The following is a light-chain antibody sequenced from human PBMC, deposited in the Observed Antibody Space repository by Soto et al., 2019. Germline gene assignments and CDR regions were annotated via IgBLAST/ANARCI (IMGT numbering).Light chain of an antibody. J-gene: IGKJ4*01. Sequence: EIVLTQSPGTLSLSPGERATLSCRASQSVSSSYLAWYQQKPGQAPRLLIFGASSRPTGIPDRFSGSGSGTDFTLTISRLEPEDFAVYYCQQYGRSALTFGGGTKVDIK. CDR1: QSVSSSY. CDR2: GAS. V-gene: IGKV3-20*01. CDR3: QQYGRSALT.